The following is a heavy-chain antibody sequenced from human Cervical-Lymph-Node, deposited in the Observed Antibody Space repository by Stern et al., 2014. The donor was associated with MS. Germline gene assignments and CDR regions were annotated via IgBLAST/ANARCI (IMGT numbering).Heavy chain of an antibody. J-gene: IGHJ6*02. CDR3: ARARIVVTGRYYFYYGIDV. V-gene: IGHV4-59*13. D-gene: IGHD6-19*01. CDR1: GDAITSYY. Sequence: QVQLQESGPGLVKPSETLSLTCTVSGDAITSYYWSWIRQPPGQGLAWIGYIHSSGNTNYNPSLKSRVTISVDTSKNQFSLKLSSVTAADTAVYYCARARIVVTGRYYFYYGIDVWGQGTTGTVSS. CDR2: IHSSGNT.